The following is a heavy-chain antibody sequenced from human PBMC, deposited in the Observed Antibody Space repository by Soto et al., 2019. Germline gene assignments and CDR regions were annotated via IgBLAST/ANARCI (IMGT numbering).Heavy chain of an antibody. D-gene: IGHD6-19*01. V-gene: IGHV3-21*01. CDR2: ISSSSSYI. CDR3: ARSAGEQWLADDAFDI. CDR1: GFTFSSYS. J-gene: IGHJ3*02. Sequence: GGSLRLSCAASGFTFSSYSMNWVRQAPGKGLEWVSSISSSSSYIYYADSVKGRFTISRDNAKNSLYLQMNSLRAEDTAVYYCARSAGEQWLADDAFDIWCQGTMVTVSS.